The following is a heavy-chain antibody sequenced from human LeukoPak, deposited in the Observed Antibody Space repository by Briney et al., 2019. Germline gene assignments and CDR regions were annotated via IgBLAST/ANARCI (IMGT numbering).Heavy chain of an antibody. CDR3: AREAYSSSWYRARYPYYFDY. J-gene: IGHJ4*02. Sequence: PSETLSLTCTVSGGSISSYYWSWIRQPPGKGLEWIGYIYYSGSTNYNPSLKSRVTISVDKSKNQFSLKLSSVTAADTAVYYCAREAYSSSWYRARYPYYFDYWGQGTLVTVSS. CDR1: GGSISSYY. CDR2: IYYSGST. V-gene: IGHV4-59*12. D-gene: IGHD6-13*01.